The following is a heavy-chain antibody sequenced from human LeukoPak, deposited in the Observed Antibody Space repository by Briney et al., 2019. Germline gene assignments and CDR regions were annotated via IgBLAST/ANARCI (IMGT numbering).Heavy chain of an antibody. Sequence: SGTLSLTCAVSGAFITNSHWWSWARQPPGKGLEWIGEIYHSGTTNYNPSLKSRVTISVDTSKNQFSLKLSSVTAADTAVYYCARHGDSSGYYYYFDYWGQGTLVTVSS. CDR1: GAFITNSHW. V-gene: IGHV4-4*02. J-gene: IGHJ4*02. CDR2: IYHSGTT. CDR3: ARHGDSSGYYYYFDY. D-gene: IGHD3-22*01.